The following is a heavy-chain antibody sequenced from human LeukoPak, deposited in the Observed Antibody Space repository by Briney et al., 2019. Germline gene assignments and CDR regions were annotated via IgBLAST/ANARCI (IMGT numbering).Heavy chain of an antibody. J-gene: IGHJ4*02. Sequence: PGGSLRLSCAASGFTFSSYSMNWVRQAPGKGLEWVSSISSSSSYVYYADSVKGRFTISRDNAKNSLYLQMNSLRAEDTAVYYCARDLELYYYDSSGASFDYWGQGTLVTVSS. CDR1: GFTFSSYS. V-gene: IGHV3-21*01. CDR2: ISSSSSYV. D-gene: IGHD3-22*01. CDR3: ARDLELYYYDSSGASFDY.